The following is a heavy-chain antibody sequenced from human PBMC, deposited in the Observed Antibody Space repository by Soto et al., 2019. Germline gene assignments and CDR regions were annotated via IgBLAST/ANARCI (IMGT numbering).Heavy chain of an antibody. CDR1: GDSINSVDHY. Sequence: QVQLQESGPGLVRPSQTLSLTCTVSGDSINSVDHYWSWIRQPPGKGLEWMGYIYHSGSTHYNPSLNSRLTISIDTSTNRFSLNLTSVTAADTAVYFCARLRWETENNWFDPWGQGALFTVSS. V-gene: IGHV4-30-4*01. D-gene: IGHD1-26*01. J-gene: IGHJ5*02. CDR3: ARLRWETENNWFDP. CDR2: IYHSGST.